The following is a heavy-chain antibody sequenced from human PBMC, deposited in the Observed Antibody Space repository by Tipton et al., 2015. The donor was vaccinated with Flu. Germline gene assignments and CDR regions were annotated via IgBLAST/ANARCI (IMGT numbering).Heavy chain of an antibody. Sequence: TLSLTCTVSGGSISSEYWSWIRQPAGKELEWIGRVQTRGSTIYNPSLKSRVTMSLDTSKKQFSLELTSVTAADTAVYYCARQRSNTLVSFDYWGQGTLVTVSS. D-gene: IGHD2-2*02. V-gene: IGHV4-4*07. CDR3: ARQRSNTLVSFDY. CDR1: GGSISSEY. CDR2: VQTRGST. J-gene: IGHJ4*02.